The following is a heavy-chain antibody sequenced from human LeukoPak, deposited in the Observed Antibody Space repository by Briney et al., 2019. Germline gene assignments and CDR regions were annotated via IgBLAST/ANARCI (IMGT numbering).Heavy chain of an antibody. CDR2: VYYSGTT. CDR1: GGSIRSNH. D-gene: IGHD3-3*01. CDR3: ARGVLWSGYYDS. J-gene: IGHJ4*02. V-gene: IGHV4-59*01. Sequence: SSETLSLTCTVSGGSIRSNHWSWIRQPPGKGLEWIGYVYYSGTTNYNPSLKSRLTISIDTSKSQFPLKLTAVTAADTAVYYCARGVLWSGYYDSWGQGTLVTVSS.